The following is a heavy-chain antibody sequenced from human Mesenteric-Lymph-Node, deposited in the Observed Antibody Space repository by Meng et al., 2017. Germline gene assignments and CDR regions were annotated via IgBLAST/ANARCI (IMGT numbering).Heavy chain of an antibody. J-gene: IGHJ2*01. Sequence: QRQQWGAGSLKPSETLSLTCAVDGGSFSGYYWSWRRQPPGKGLEWSGEINHSGSTNYNPSLKSRVTISVDTSKNQFSLKLSSVTAADTAVYYCARVLAAAGFDLWGRGTLVTVSS. CDR2: INHSGST. V-gene: IGHV4-34*01. D-gene: IGHD6-13*01. CDR3: ARVLAAAGFDL. CDR1: GGSFSGYY.